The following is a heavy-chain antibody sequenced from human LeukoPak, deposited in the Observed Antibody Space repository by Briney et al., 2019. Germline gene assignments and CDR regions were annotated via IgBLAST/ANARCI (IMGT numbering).Heavy chain of an antibody. Sequence: GGSLRLSCAASGFTFSSYSMNWVRQAPGKGLEWVSSISSSSSYIYYADSLKGRFTISRDNAKNSLYLQMNSLRAEDTAVYYCASRIVVAGTWFDYWGQGTLVTVSS. CDR3: ASRIVVAGTWFDY. V-gene: IGHV3-21*01. J-gene: IGHJ4*02. CDR2: ISSSSSYI. CDR1: GFTFSSYS. D-gene: IGHD6-19*01.